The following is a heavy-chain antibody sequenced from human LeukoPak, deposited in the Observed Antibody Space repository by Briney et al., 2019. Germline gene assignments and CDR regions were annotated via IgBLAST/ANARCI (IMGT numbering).Heavy chain of an antibody. D-gene: IGHD3-3*01. CDR3: ARQQRDALFGVVMGFGFDY. J-gene: IGHJ4*02. Sequence: SETLSLTCTVSGGSISSNSYYWDWIRQPPGKGLEWIGTIYYSGSAYYNPSLKSRVSISVDTSKNQFSLNLNSVTAADTAVYYCARQQRDALFGVVMGFGFDYWGQGILVTVSS. CDR2: IYYSGSA. V-gene: IGHV4-39*07. CDR1: GGSISSNSYY.